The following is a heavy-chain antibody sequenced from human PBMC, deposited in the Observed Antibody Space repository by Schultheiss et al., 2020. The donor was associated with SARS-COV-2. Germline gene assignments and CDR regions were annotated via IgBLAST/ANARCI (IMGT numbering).Heavy chain of an antibody. V-gene: IGHV3-30*07. CDR3: ARDHLIVVVPAAIPGLYYYYMDV. CDR2: ISYDGSNK. J-gene: IGHJ6*03. CDR1: GFTFSSYA. D-gene: IGHD2-2*02. Sequence: GGSLRLSCAASGFTFSSYAMHWVRQAPGKGLEWVAVISYDGSNKYYADSVKGRFTISRDNSKNTLYLQMNSLRAEDTAVYYCARDHLIVVVPAAIPGLYYYYMDVWGKGTTVTAP.